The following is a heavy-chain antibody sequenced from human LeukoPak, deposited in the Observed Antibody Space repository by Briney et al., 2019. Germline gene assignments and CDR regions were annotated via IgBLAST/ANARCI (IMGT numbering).Heavy chain of an antibody. D-gene: IGHD3-3*01. Sequence: SVKVSCKASGYTFTGYYMHWVRQAPGQGLEWMGWINPNSGGTNYAQKFQGRVTMTRDTSISTAYMELSRLRSDDTAVYYCARGYYDFWSGYYLPSYWGQGTLVTVSS. V-gene: IGHV1-2*02. CDR2: INPNSGGT. J-gene: IGHJ4*02. CDR1: GYTFTGYY. CDR3: ARGYYDFWSGYYLPSY.